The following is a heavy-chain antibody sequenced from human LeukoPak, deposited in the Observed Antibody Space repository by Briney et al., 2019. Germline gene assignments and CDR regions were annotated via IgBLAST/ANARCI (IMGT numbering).Heavy chain of an antibody. J-gene: IGHJ4*02. D-gene: IGHD4/OR15-4a*01. CDR3: ARRAGAYSHPYDY. CDR2: IYSGGST. Sequence: GGSLRLSCTVSGFTVSSDSMSWVRQAPGKGLEWVSFIYSGGSTHYSDSVKGRFTISRDNSKNTLYLQMNSLRAEDTAVYYCARRAGAYSHPYDYWGQGVLVTVSA. CDR1: GFTVSSDS. V-gene: IGHV3-53*01.